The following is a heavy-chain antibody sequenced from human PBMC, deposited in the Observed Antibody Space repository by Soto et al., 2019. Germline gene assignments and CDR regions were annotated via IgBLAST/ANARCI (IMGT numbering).Heavy chain of an antibody. CDR3: TSLPYYYDTPSDY. D-gene: IGHD3-22*01. CDR1: GFTFSNAW. V-gene: IGHV3-15*07. CDR2: IKSKTDGGTT. J-gene: IGHJ4*02. Sequence: EVQLVESGGGLVKPGGSLRLSCAASGFTFSNAWMNWVRQAPGKGLEWVGRIKSKTDGGTTDYASPVKGRFTISRDDSKNTLYLQMNSLKTADTAVYYCTSLPYYYDTPSDYWGQGTLVTVSS.